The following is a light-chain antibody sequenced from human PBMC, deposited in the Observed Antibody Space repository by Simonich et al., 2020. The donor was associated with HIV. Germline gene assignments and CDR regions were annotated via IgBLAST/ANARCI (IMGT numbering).Light chain of an antibody. CDR3: CSYAGSYTLV. CDR1: SSDVGGYNY. Sequence: QSALTQPVSVSGSPGQSITISCPGTSSDVGGYNYVSLYQQPPGKAPKLMIYDASKRPSGVSHRFSGSKSGNTASLTIAGLQAEDEADYYCCSYAGSYTLVFGGGTKLTVL. V-gene: IGLV2-14*01. J-gene: IGLJ3*02. CDR2: DAS.